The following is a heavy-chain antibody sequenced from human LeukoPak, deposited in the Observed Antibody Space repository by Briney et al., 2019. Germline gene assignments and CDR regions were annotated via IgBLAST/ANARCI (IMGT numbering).Heavy chain of an antibody. CDR2: IYYSGTT. D-gene: IGHD3-10*01. CDR3: ASSRYYYGSGSLDY. Sequence: SETLSLTCTVSGGSISSHYWSWFRQTPGERPEWIAFIYYSGTTNYNPSLKGRVTISIDSSKNQFSLKLSSVTAADTAVYYCASSRYYYGSGSLDYWGQGTLVTVSS. J-gene: IGHJ4*02. CDR1: GGSISSHY. V-gene: IGHV4-59*11.